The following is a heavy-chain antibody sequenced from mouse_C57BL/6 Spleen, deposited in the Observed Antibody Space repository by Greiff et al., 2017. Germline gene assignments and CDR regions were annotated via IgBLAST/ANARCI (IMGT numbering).Heavy chain of an antibody. J-gene: IGHJ2*01. Sequence: VKLQESGPELVKPGASVKLSCKASGYTFTSYDINWVKQRPGQGLEWIGWIYPRDGSTKYNEKFKGKATLTVDTSSSTAYMELHSLTSEDSAVYFCARKAAQAKATPLDYWGQGTTLTVSS. V-gene: IGHV1-85*01. CDR3: ARKAAQAKATPLDY. D-gene: IGHD3-2*02. CDR1: GYTFTSYD. CDR2: IYPRDGST.